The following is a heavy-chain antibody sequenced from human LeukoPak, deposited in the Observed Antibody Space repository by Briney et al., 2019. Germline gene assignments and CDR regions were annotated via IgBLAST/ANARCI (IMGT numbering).Heavy chain of an antibody. CDR3: ATTPHCGMDV. Sequence: GGSLRLSCAASGFTFSSYGMHWVRQAPGKGLEWVAVISYDGSNKYYADSVKGRFTISRDNSKNTLYLQMNSLRAEDTAVYYCATTPHCGMDVWGQGTTVTVSS. CDR1: GFTFSSYG. CDR2: ISYDGSNK. V-gene: IGHV3-30*03. J-gene: IGHJ6*02.